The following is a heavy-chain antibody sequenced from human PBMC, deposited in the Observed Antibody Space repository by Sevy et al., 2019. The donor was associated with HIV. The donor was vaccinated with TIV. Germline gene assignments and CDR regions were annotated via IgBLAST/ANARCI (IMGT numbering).Heavy chain of an antibody. D-gene: IGHD1-26*01. J-gene: IGHJ4*02. V-gene: IGHV3-7*01. CDR3: ARGVGLDC. CDR2: IRPDGSDK. Sequence: RGCLRLSCAASGFTFSPYWMTWVRQAPGKGLEWVANIRPDGSDKYYVDSVKGRFTISRDNAKNSLYLQMNSLRADDTAMYYCARGVGLDCWGQGALVHVSS. CDR1: GFTFSPYW.